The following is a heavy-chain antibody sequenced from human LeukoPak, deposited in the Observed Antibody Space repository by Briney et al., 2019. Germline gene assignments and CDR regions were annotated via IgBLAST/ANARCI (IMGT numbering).Heavy chain of an antibody. CDR2: IYSDGST. Sequence: GGSLRLSCAASGFTVSSNYMSWVRQAPGEGLEWVSVIYSDGSTYYADSVKGRFTISRDNSKNTLYLQMNSLRAEDTAVYYCARDRVYYYDSSGYYPDAFDIWGQGTMVTVSS. V-gene: IGHV3-66*01. D-gene: IGHD3-22*01. CDR1: GFTVSSNY. J-gene: IGHJ3*02. CDR3: ARDRVYYYDSSGYYPDAFDI.